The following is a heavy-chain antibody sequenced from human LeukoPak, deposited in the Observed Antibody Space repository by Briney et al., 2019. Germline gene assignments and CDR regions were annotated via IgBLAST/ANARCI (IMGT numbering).Heavy chain of an antibody. J-gene: IGHJ4*02. V-gene: IGHV4-34*01. Sequence: SETLSLTCAVYGGSFSGYYWSWIRQPPGKGLEWIGEINHSGSTNYNPSLKSRVTISVDTSKNQFSLKLSSVTAADTAVYYCARGHQRESKDFDYWGQGTLVTVSS. CDR1: GGSFSGYY. CDR2: INHSGST. CDR3: ARGHQRESKDFDY. D-gene: IGHD4-11*01.